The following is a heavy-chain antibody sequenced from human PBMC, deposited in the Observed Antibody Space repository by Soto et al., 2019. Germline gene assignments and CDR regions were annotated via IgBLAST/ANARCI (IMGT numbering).Heavy chain of an antibody. CDR2: INPSGGST. Sequence: GASVKVSCKASGYTFTSYYMHWVRQAPGQGLEWMGIINPSGGSTSYAQKFQGRVTMTRDTSTSTVYMELSSLRSEDTAVYYCARDPANCSGGSCYTPGAFDIWGQGTMVTVSS. D-gene: IGHD2-15*01. CDR1: GYTFTSYY. CDR3: ARDPANCSGGSCYTPGAFDI. V-gene: IGHV1-46*03. J-gene: IGHJ3*02.